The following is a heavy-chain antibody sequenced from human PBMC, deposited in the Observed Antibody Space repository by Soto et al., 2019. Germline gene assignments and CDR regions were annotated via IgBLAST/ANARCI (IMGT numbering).Heavy chain of an antibody. V-gene: IGHV3-33*01. D-gene: IGHD6-6*01. Sequence: QVQLVESGGGVVQPGRSLRLSCAASGFTFSSYGMHWVRQAPGKGLEWVAVIWYDGSNKYYADSVKGRFTISRDNSKNTLYLQMNSLRAEDTAVYYCARDAQQLVRCVDYWGQGTLVTVSS. CDR2: IWYDGSNK. CDR1: GFTFSSYG. CDR3: ARDAQQLVRCVDY. J-gene: IGHJ4*02.